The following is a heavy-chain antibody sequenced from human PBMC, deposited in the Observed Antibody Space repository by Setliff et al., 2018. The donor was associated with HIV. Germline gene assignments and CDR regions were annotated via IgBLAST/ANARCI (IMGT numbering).Heavy chain of an antibody. V-gene: IGHV1-69*04. J-gene: IGHJ6*02. CDR3: ARETYFFDVTTFYSYALGV. Sequence: SVKVSCKASGGPLGSYGMPWVRQAPGQGLEWMGTVIPVRDMANYAEKFQGRVTITADRSTSTSYMELRGLRSEDTAVYFCARETYFFDVTTFYSYALGVWGQGTTVTVSS. D-gene: IGHD4-17*01. CDR1: GGPLGSYG. CDR2: VIPVRDMA.